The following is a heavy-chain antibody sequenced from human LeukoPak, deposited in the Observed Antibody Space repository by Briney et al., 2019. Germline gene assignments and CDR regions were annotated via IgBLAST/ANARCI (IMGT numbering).Heavy chain of an antibody. CDR3: AKDASPFGELWFFDY. Sequence: GWSLRLSCAASGFTFSDYAMHWVRQAPGKGLEWVGVISYDGRNKNYADSVKGRFTVSRDNSKNTLHLQVNSLRAEDTAVYYCAKDASPFGELWFFDYWGQGTLVTVSS. CDR2: ISYDGRNK. J-gene: IGHJ4*02. D-gene: IGHD3-10*01. V-gene: IGHV3-30-3*02. CDR1: GFTFSDYA.